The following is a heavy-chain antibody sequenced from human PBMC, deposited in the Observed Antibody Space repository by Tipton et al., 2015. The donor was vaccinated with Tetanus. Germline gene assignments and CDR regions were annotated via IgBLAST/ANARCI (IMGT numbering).Heavy chain of an antibody. V-gene: IGHV3-13*01. CDR1: GFSFASYE. Sequence: SLRLSCTASGFSFASYEMHWVRQAAGKGLERVSRISIGGATSYRESVKGRFTISRDDSKNTVYLQMSSLRVEDTAVYHCARQWDTVGLSAFDIWGQGTLVTVHS. J-gene: IGHJ3*02. CDR2: ISIGGAT. CDR3: ARQWDTVGLSAFDI. D-gene: IGHD1-26*01.